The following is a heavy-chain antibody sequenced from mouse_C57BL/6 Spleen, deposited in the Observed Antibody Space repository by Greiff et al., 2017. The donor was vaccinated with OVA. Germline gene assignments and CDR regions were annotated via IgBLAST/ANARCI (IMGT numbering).Heavy chain of an antibody. D-gene: IGHD3-3*01. J-gene: IGHJ2*01. V-gene: IGHV1-82*01. CDR1: GYAFSSSW. CDR2: IYPGDGDT. CDR3: ASHGQGD. Sequence: QVQLQQSGPELVKPGASVKISCKASGYAFSSSWMNWVKQRPGKGLEWIGRIYPGDGDTNYNGKFKGKATLTADKSSSTAYMQLSSLTSEDSAVYFCASHGQGDWGQGTTLTVSS.